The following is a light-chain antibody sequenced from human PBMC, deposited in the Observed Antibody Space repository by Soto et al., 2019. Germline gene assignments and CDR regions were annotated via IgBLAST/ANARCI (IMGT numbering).Light chain of an antibody. V-gene: IGKV3-20*01. Sequence: EIVLTQSPGTLSLSPGERATLSCRASQSVTGSHLAWYQQKPGQAPRVLIYDASSRATGIPDRFSGSGSGTVFTLTISRLEPEDFAVYYCQLYGSSPQYTFGQGTKLEIK. J-gene: IGKJ2*01. CDR2: DAS. CDR1: QSVTGSH. CDR3: QLYGSSPQYT.